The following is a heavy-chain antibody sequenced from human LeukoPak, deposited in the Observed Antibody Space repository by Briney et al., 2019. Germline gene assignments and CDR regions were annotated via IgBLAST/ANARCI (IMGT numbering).Heavy chain of an antibody. CDR1: GYTFTSYG. CDR2: ISAYNGST. D-gene: IGHD2-2*03. V-gene: IGHV1-18*01. Sequence: RASVKVSCKASGYTFTSYGISWVRQAPGQGLEWMGWISAYNGSTSYAQKLQGRVTMTTDTSTSTAYMELRSLRSDDTAVYYCARDLDMRRIVDYWGQGTLVTVSS. J-gene: IGHJ4*02. CDR3: ARDLDMRRIVDY.